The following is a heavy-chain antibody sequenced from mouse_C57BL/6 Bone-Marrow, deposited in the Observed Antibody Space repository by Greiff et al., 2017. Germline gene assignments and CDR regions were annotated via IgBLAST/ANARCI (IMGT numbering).Heavy chain of an antibody. Sequence: VHLVESGPGLVAPSQSLSITCTISGFSLTSYGVHWVRQSPGKGLEWLVVIWSDGITTYNSTLKSRLSISKDNSKSQVFLKMNSLQTDDTAMYYCARGNDYAMDYWGQGTSVTVSS. V-gene: IGHV2-6-1*01. CDR2: IWSDGIT. J-gene: IGHJ4*01. CDR3: ARGNDYAMDY. D-gene: IGHD2-1*01. CDR1: GFSLTSYG.